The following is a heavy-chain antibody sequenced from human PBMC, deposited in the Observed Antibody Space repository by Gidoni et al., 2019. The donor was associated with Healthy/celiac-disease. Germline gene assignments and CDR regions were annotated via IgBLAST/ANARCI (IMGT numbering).Heavy chain of an antibody. Sequence: EVQLVQSGAEVKNPGGSRKIPGKGPGYSFPSSWIGWVRKMPGKGLEWMGIIYPGDSDTRYSPSFQGQVTISADKSISTAYLQWSSLKASDTAMYYCARHRGDQPPYYYYYMDVWGKGTTVTVSS. J-gene: IGHJ6*03. CDR1: GYSFPSSW. CDR3: ARHRGDQPPYYYYYMDV. D-gene: IGHD2-2*01. CDR2: IYPGDSDT. V-gene: IGHV5-51*01.